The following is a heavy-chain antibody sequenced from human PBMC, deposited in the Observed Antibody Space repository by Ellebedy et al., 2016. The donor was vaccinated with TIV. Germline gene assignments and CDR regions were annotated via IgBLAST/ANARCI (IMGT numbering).Heavy chain of an antibody. V-gene: IGHV1-2*02. D-gene: IGHD1-14*01. CDR2: INPHSGGT. Sequence: ASVKVSCXASGYTFTGYYIHWVRQAPGQGLEWMGWINPHSGGTEFAQKFQGRVTMTRDTSSTTAYLEVRWLRSDDTAVYFCARDNEAHHHAFDIWGQGTMVTVSS. CDR1: GYTFTGYY. J-gene: IGHJ3*02. CDR3: ARDNEAHHHAFDI.